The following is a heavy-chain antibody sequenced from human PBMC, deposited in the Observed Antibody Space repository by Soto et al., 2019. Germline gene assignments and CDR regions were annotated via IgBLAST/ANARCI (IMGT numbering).Heavy chain of an antibody. D-gene: IGHD7-27*01. CDR3: ARVPLTRQDPYFDY. Sequence: SETLSLTCTVSGGSISSGDYYWSWIRQPPGKGLEWIGYIYYSGSTYYNPSLKSRVTISVDTSKNQFSLKLSSVTAADTAVYYCARVPLTRQDPYFDYWGQGTLVTVSS. CDR2: IYYSGST. J-gene: IGHJ4*02. V-gene: IGHV4-30-4*01. CDR1: GGSISSGDYY.